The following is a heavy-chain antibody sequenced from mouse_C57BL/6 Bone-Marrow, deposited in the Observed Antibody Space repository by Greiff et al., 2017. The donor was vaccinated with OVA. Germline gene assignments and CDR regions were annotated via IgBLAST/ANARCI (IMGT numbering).Heavy chain of an antibody. CDR1: GYTFTSYT. D-gene: IGHD1-1*01. J-gene: IGHJ1*03. Sequence: QVQLQQSGAELARPGASVKMSCKASGYTFTSYTMHWVKQRPGQGLEWIGYINPSSGYTKYNQKFKDKATLTADKSSSTAYMQLSSLTSEDSAVYYCARGYYYGSSYGYWYLDVWGTGTTVTVSS. CDR3: ARGYYYGSSYGYWYLDV. CDR2: INPSSGYT. V-gene: IGHV1-4*01.